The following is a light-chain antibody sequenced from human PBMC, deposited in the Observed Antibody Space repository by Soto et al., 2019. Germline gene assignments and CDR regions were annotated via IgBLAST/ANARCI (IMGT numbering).Light chain of an antibody. CDR3: QQYSNYSPWT. CDR1: QTISSW. V-gene: IGKV1-5*01. J-gene: IGKJ1*01. CDR2: DAS. Sequence: IQMTQSPSTLSASVGDRVTITCRASQTISSWLAWYQQKPGKAPKLLIYDASSLESGVPSRFSGSGSGTDFTLTISSLQPDDFATYYCQQYSNYSPWTFGQGTKVEIK.